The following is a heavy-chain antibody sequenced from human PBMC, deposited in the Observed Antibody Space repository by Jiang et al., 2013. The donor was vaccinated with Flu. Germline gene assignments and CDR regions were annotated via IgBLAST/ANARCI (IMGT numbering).Heavy chain of an antibody. Sequence: SETLSLTCTVSGYSLSSGYYWGWIRQSPGKGLEWIGSIYHTGATYYSPSLKTRITMAVDTSKNGISLDLSSVTAADTAVYYCVGGRDGYSPIVHWGQGTLVPVSS. CDR2: IYHTGAT. CDR3: VGGRDGYSPIVH. D-gene: IGHD5-24*01. CDR1: GYSLSSGYY. J-gene: IGHJ1*01. V-gene: IGHV4-38-2*02.